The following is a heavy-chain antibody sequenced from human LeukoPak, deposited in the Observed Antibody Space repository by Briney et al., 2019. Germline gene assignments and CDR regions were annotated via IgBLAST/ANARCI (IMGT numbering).Heavy chain of an antibody. Sequence: PGGSLRLSCAASGFTFCGYTMNWVRQAPGKGLEWVSSISSSSTYIYYADSVRGRFTISRDNAKDSLYLQMNSLRAEDTAVYYCARAHYYGSGSYYNTYGMDVWGQGTSVTVSS. D-gene: IGHD3-10*01. CDR3: ARAHYYGSGSYYNTYGMDV. CDR2: ISSSSTYI. CDR1: GFTFCGYT. J-gene: IGHJ6*02. V-gene: IGHV3-21*01.